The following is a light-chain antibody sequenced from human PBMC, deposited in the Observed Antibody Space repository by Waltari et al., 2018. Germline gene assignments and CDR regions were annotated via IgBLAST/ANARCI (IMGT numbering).Light chain of an antibody. J-gene: IGKJ1*01. CDR1: QSVGRS. V-gene: IGKV3-20*01. CDR2: GAS. Sequence: EIVLTQSPGTLSLSPGERVTLSCRASQSVGRSVAWYPQKPGQAPRLLIYGASSRATGIPYRFSGSGSGTDFSLTISRLAPDDLVVYYCQHYVRLPVTFGQGTKVEI. CDR3: QHYVRLPVT.